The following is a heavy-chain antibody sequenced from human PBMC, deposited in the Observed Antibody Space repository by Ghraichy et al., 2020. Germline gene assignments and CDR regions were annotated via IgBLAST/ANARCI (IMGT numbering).Heavy chain of an antibody. V-gene: IGHV4-59*01. D-gene: IGHD7-27*01. CDR2: IYHTGST. Sequence: SQTLSLTCTVSGGSISSYYWSWIRQPPGKGLEWIGYIYHTGSTNYNPSLKSRVTISVDTSDNLFSLKLSSVTAADTAVYYCARAGDPGLFYYFDYWGQGSLVTVSS. CDR3: ARAGDPGLFYYFDY. CDR1: GGSISSYY. J-gene: IGHJ4*02.